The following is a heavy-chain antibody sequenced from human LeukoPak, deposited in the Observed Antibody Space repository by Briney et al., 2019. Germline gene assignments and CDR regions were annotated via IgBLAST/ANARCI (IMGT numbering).Heavy chain of an antibody. V-gene: IGHV3-21*01. J-gene: IGHJ4*02. CDR1: GFTFSSYS. Sequence: GGSLRLSCAASGFTFSSYSMNWVRQAPGKGLEWVSSISSSSSYIYYADSVKGRFTISRDNAKNSLYLQMNSLRAEDTAVYYCARVFQDSSGYYLDYWGQGTLVTVSP. CDR2: ISSSSSYI. CDR3: ARVFQDSSGYYLDY. D-gene: IGHD3-22*01.